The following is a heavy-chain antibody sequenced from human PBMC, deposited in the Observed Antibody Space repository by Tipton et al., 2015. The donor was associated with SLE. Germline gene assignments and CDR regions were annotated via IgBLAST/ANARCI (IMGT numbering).Heavy chain of an antibody. CDR2: INHSGST. V-gene: IGHV4-34*01. Sequence: LSLTCAVYGGSFSGYYWSWIRQPPGKWLGWLGEINHSGSTNYNPSLKSRVTISVDTSKNQFSLTLSSVTAADTAVYYGARGFRGFGEADFDYWGQGTLVTVSS. D-gene: IGHD3-10*01. CDR1: GGSFSGYY. J-gene: IGHJ4*02. CDR3: ARGFRGFGEADFDY.